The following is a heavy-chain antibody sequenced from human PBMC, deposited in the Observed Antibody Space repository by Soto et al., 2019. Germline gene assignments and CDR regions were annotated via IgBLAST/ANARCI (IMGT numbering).Heavy chain of an antibody. CDR1: GGSISSSSW. J-gene: IGHJ4*02. D-gene: IGHD6-19*01. Sequence: PSETLSLTCAVSGGSISSSSWWSWVRQPPGKGLEWIGEIYHSGSTNYNPSLKSRVTISVDKSKNQFSLKLSSVTAADTAVYYCTTGWARSGGFEYYYDYWGQGTLVTVSS. CDR2: IYHSGST. V-gene: IGHV4-4*02. CDR3: TTGWARSGGFEYYYDY.